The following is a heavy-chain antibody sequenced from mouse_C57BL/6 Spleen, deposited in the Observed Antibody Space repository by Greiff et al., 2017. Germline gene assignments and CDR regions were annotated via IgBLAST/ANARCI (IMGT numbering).Heavy chain of an antibody. V-gene: IGHV5-6*01. CDR1: GFTFSSYG. Sequence: EVKLVESGGDLVKPGGSLKLSCAASGFTFSSYGMSWVRQTPDKRLEWVATISSGGSYTYYPDSVKGRFTISRDNAKNTLYLQMSSLKSEDTAMYYCARIYGSSYGYFDYWGQGTTLTVSS. J-gene: IGHJ2*01. CDR2: ISSGGSYT. CDR3: ARIYGSSYGYFDY. D-gene: IGHD1-1*01.